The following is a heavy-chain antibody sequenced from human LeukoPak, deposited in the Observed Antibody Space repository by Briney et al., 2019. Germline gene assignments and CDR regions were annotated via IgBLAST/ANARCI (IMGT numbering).Heavy chain of an antibody. CDR2: INPNSGGT. Sequence: GASVKVSCKASGYTFTVYYMHWVRQAPGQGGEWMGWINPNSGGTNYAQKFQGWVTMTRDTSISTAYMELSRLRSDDPAVYYCARDYGSGSYLFDYWGQGTLVTVSS. V-gene: IGHV1-2*04. CDR1: GYTFTVYY. CDR3: ARDYGSGSYLFDY. J-gene: IGHJ4*02. D-gene: IGHD3-10*01.